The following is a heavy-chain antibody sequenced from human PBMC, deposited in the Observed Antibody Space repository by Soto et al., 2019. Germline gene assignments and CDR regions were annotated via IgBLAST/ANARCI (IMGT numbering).Heavy chain of an antibody. J-gene: IGHJ6*02. CDR1: GYSISSGYY. Sequence: PLETLSLTCAVSGYSISSGYYWGWIRQPPGKGLEWIGSIYRSGSTYYNPSLKSRVTISVDTSKNQFSLKLSSVTAADTAVYYCARDRVDTAMVPGNFYYYGMDVWGQGTTVTVSS. CDR2: IYRSGST. V-gene: IGHV4-38-2*02. D-gene: IGHD5-18*01. CDR3: ARDRVDTAMVPGNFYYYGMDV.